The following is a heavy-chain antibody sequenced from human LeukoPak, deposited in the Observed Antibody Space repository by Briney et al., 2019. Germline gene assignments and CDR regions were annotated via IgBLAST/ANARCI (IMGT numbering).Heavy chain of an antibody. CDR1: GGSFSNNV. J-gene: IGHJ5*02. D-gene: IGHD4-11*01. CDR2: VDPDDGQR. V-gene: IGHV1-24*01. Sequence: GASVKVSCEASGGSFSNNVISWVRQAPGQGLEWMGGVDPDDGQRVYAQRFQGRVTMTEDTSTNTAYMELSRLRSEDTAVYFCAAVSGHYTLLDAWGQGALVTVST. CDR3: AAVSGHYTLLDA.